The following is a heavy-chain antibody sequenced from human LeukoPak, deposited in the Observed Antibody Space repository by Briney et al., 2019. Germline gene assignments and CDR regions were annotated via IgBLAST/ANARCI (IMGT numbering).Heavy chain of an antibody. V-gene: IGHV3-48*01. CDR3: ARCLRDFDWLFSVDS. CDR1: GLTFSSHS. D-gene: IGHD3-9*01. J-gene: IGHJ4*02. Sequence: GGSLRLSCAASGLTFSSHSMTWVRQAPGKGLEWVSYISTSGSTIYYVDSVKGRFTISRDNAKNSLYLQMNSLRAEDTAVYYCARCLRDFDWLFSVDSWGQGTLVTVAS. CDR2: ISTSGSTI.